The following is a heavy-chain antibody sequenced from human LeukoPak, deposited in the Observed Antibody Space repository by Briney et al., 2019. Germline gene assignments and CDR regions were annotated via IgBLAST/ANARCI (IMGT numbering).Heavy chain of an antibody. J-gene: IGHJ4*02. CDR3: ARGNWNDEGSFDF. CDR1: GFNFNTYN. CDR2: ISDRSDYI. V-gene: IGHV3-21*01. Sequence: GGSLRLSCAASGFNFNTYNMNWVRQAPGKGLEWVSSISDRSDYIYYSDSLRGRFSISRDNANNSLYLLMNSLRAEDTAIYYCARGNWNDEGSFDFWGQGILVTVSS. D-gene: IGHD1-1*01.